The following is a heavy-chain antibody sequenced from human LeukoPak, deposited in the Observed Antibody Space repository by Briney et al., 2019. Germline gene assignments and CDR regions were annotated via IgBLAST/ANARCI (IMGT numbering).Heavy chain of an antibody. CDR3: ARDWGTYFDY. CDR1: GVSISSGGSR. J-gene: IGHJ4*02. Sequence: SETLSLTCNVSGVSISSGGSRWSWIRQHPGKGLEWIGYIYYGGSTYYNPSLESRLTMSVDTSKNQFSLHLTSVTAADTAVYYCARDWGTYFDYWGQGTLVTVSS. V-gene: IGHV4-31*03. D-gene: IGHD7-27*01. CDR2: IYYGGST.